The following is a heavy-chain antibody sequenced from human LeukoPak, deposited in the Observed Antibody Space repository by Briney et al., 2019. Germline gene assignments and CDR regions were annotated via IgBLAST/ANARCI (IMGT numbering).Heavy chain of an antibody. CDR1: GFTFDDYA. J-gene: IGHJ6*02. D-gene: IGHD1-1*01. Sequence: GGSLRLSCAASGFTFDDYAMHWVRQAPGKGLEWVSGISWNSGSIGYADSVKGRFTISRDNAKNPLYLQMNSLRAEDTALYYCAKARVNDGDYYYYGMDVWGQGTTVTVSS. CDR3: AKARVNDGDYYYYGMDV. V-gene: IGHV3-9*01. CDR2: ISWNSGSI.